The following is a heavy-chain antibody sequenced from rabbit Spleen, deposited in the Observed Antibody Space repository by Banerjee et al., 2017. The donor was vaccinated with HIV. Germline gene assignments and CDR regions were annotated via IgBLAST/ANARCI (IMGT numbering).Heavy chain of an antibody. D-gene: IGHD6-1*01. CDR2: IDPVFGAT. CDR3: ARDDTFGYGAYDYASL. V-gene: IGHV1S47*01. CDR1: GFDLNTYG. Sequence: QEQLVESGGGLVQPGGSLKLSCKASGFDLNTYGVSWVRQAPGKGLEWIGYIDPVFGATYYATWVNGRFTISSQDAQNTLYLQLNSLTAADTATYFCARDDTFGYGAYDYASLWGPGTLVTVS. J-gene: IGHJ6*01.